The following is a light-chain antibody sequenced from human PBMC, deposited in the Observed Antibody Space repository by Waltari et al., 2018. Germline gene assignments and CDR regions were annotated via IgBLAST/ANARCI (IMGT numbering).Light chain of an antibody. Sequence: DIVMTQSPDSLAVSLGERATINCKSSQSVLYSSNNKNHLAWYQQKPGQSPKLLIYWASTRESGVPDRFSGSGSGTDFTLTISSLQAEDLAVYYCQQYYATPRTFGPGTKVDIK. V-gene: IGKV4-1*01. CDR2: WAS. CDR3: QQYYATPRT. CDR1: QSVLYSSNNKNH. J-gene: IGKJ3*01.